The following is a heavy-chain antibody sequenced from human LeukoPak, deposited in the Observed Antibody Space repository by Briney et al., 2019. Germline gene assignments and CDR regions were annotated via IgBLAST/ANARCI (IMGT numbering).Heavy chain of an antibody. D-gene: IGHD3-10*01. CDR1: GFTFSGSA. CDR3: TTDTILRG. V-gene: IGHV3-73*01. CDR2: IRSKANNYAT. J-gene: IGHJ4*02. Sequence: GGSLKLSCAASGFTFSGSAMHWVRQASGKGLEWVGRIRSKANNYATTYAASVNGRFTIPRDDSKNTAYLQMNSLKTEDTAVYYCTTDTILRGWGQGTLVTVSS.